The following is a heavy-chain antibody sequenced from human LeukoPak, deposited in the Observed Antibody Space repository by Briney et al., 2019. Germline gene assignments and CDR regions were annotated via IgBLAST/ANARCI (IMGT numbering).Heavy chain of an antibody. CDR2: IWYGGSNK. D-gene: IGHD1-26*01. CDR3: ARGGPDY. J-gene: IGHJ4*02. Sequence: GRSLRLSCAASGFTFSSYGMHWVRQAPGKGLEWVAVIWYGGSNKYYADSVKGRFTISRDNSKNTLYLQMNSLRAEDTAVYYCARGGPDYWGQGTLVTVSS. CDR1: GFTFSSYG. V-gene: IGHV3-33*01.